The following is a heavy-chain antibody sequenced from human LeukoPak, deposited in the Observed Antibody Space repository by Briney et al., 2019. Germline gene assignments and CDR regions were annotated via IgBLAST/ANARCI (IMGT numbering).Heavy chain of an antibody. CDR2: IGTSGSDM. V-gene: IGHV3-48*03. CDR1: GFTFSSHE. CDR3: AREVKTASGTWWFDA. J-gene: IGHJ5*02. D-gene: IGHD6-13*01. Sequence: GGSLRLSCAASGFTFSSHEMNWVRETPGKGLEWVAYIGTSGSDMYYADSVKGRFTISRDNSSDSLYLQMNSLIAVDTAVYYCAREVKTASGTWWFDAWGQGTLVTVSS.